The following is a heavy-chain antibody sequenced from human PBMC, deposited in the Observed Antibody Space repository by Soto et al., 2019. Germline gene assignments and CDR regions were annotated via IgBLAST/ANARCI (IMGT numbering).Heavy chain of an antibody. CDR1: GFSFSSYW. D-gene: IGHD3-10*01. CDR3: ARDEGQGHMIRGFDI. Sequence: EVQLVESGGALVQPGGSLRLSCAASGFSFSSYWMHWVRQGPGKGPVWVSRINSDGSRINYADSVKGRFTIYTDNAKKTLYTEMYRLRIEHPGVYYCARDEGQGHMIRGFDIWGQGTMVTVSS. CDR2: INSDGSRI. V-gene: IGHV3-74*01. J-gene: IGHJ3*02.